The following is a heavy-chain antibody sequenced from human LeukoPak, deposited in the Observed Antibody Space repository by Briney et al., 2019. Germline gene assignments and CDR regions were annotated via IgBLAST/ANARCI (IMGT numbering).Heavy chain of an antibody. J-gene: IGHJ4*02. D-gene: IGHD5-24*01. V-gene: IGHV4-30-4*01. CDR1: GGSISSANYY. Sequence: PSQTLFLTCTVSGGSISSANYYWNWIRQPPGKGLEWIGYISYSGSTHYNPSLKSRATISADTSKNQFSLKLTSMTAADTAVYHCARGGEGYNYVYWGQGTLVTVSS. CDR3: ARGGEGYNYVY. CDR2: ISYSGST.